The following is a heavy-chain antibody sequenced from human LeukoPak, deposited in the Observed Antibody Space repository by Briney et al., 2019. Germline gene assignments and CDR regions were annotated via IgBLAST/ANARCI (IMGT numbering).Heavy chain of an antibody. CDR1: GFTFSDSG. J-gene: IGHJ4*02. D-gene: IGHD3-16*01. Sequence: HPGGSLRLSCTGSGFTFSDSGMHWVRQAPGKGLEWMVILSYDGGLKYYADSVKGRFTISRDNSKNTLYLQMNSLRVEDTAVYYCATSIERSTWGSHALDFWGQGTLVTVSS. CDR3: ATSIERSTWGSHALDF. V-gene: IGHV3-30*04. CDR2: LSYDGGLK.